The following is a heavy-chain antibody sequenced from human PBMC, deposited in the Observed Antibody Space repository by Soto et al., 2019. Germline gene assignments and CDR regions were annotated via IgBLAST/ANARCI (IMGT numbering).Heavy chain of an antibody. CDR1: GGTFSSYT. CDR3: ALLSSPFDP. J-gene: IGHJ5*02. Sequence: QVQLVQSGAEVKKPGSSVKVSCKASGGTFSSYTITWVRQAPGQGLEWMGGIIPIFGTTYYAQKFQGRVTITADESTGTAYMDLSSLRPDDTAVYYCALLSSPFDPWGQRTLVTVSS. V-gene: IGHV1-69*12. D-gene: IGHD6-13*01. CDR2: IIPIFGTT.